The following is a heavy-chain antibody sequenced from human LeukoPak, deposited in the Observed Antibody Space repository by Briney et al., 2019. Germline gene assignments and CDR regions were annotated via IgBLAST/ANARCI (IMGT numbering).Heavy chain of an antibody. CDR2: ISGSGGST. V-gene: IGHV3-23*01. D-gene: IGHD4-17*01. CDR1: GFTFSSYT. J-gene: IGHJ4*02. Sequence: GGSLRLSCAASGFTFSSYTMSWVRPAPGKGLEWVSAISGSGGSTYYADSVKGRFTISRDNSKNTLYLQMNSLRAEDTAVYYCPKRRSQGLYGDYVNFDYWGQGTLVTVSS. CDR3: PKRRSQGLYGDYVNFDY.